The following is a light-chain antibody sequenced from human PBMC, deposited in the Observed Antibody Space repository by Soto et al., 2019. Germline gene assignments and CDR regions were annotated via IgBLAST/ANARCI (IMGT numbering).Light chain of an antibody. CDR1: QTISNY. CDR3: HQSFTTWT. J-gene: IGKJ1*01. CDR2: AAS. Sequence: DIQMTQSPSSLSASVGDRVTITCRASQTISNYLNWYQQQPGKAPKLLIYAASSLQSGVPSRFSGSGSGTDFTLTISSMQPEDFATYYCHQSFTTWTFGQGTKVDIK. V-gene: IGKV1-39*01.